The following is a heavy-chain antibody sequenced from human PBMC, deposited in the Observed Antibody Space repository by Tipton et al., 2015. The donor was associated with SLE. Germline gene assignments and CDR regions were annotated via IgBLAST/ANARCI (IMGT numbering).Heavy chain of an antibody. CDR3: ARHVDRSAFDI. J-gene: IGHJ3*02. CDR2: ISYSGT. CDR1: GGSISSSSYY. V-gene: IGHV4-39*01. Sequence: TLSLTCTVSGGSISSSSYYWGWIRQPPGKGLEWIGSISYSGTYFNPSLKSRVTISVDTSMNHFSLKLSSVTAADTAVYYCARHVDRSAFDIWGQGTMVTVSS.